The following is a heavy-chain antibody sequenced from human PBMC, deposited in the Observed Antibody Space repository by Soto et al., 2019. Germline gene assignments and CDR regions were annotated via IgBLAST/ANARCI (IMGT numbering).Heavy chain of an antibody. J-gene: IGHJ5*02. CDR3: ARGPRTIFGVVIHWFDP. V-gene: IGHV4-34*01. D-gene: IGHD3-3*01. CDR1: GGSFSGYY. Sequence: SETLSLTCAVSGGSFSGYYWSWIRQPPGKGLEWIGEINHSGSTNYNPSLKSRVTISVDTSKNQFSLKLSSVTAADTAVYYCARGPRTIFGVVIHWFDPWGQGTLVTVSS. CDR2: INHSGST.